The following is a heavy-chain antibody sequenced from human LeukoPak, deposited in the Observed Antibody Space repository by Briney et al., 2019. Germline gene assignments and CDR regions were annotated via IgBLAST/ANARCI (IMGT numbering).Heavy chain of an antibody. V-gene: IGHV1-69*04. D-gene: IGHD3-22*01. CDR1: GGTFSSYT. Sequence: ASVKVSCKASGGTFSSYTISWVRQAPGQGLEWMGRIIPILGIANYAQKFQGRVTITADKSTSTAYMELSSLRSEDTAVYYCARDSSRMDYDSSGYYDYWGQGTLVTVSS. CDR2: IIPILGIA. CDR3: ARDSSRMDYDSSGYYDY. J-gene: IGHJ4*02.